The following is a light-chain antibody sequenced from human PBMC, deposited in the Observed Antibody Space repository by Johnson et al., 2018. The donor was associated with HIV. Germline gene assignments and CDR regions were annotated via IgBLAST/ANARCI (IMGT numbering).Light chain of an antibody. CDR3: GTWDNSLSAV. J-gene: IGLJ1*01. CDR2: DNN. CDR1: SSNIGNNY. V-gene: IGLV1-51*01. Sequence: QPVLTQPPSVSAAPGQRVTISCSGSSSNIGNNYVSWYQQVPGAAPKLLIYDNNRRPSGIPDRFSGSKSGTSATLGITGLQTGDEADYYCGTWDNSLSAVFGTGTTITVL.